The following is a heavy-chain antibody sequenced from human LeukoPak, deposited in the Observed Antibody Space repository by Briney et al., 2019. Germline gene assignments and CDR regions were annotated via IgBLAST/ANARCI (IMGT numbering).Heavy chain of an antibody. J-gene: IGHJ4*02. D-gene: IGHD5-18*01. CDR3: ARDLAYSRLDY. V-gene: IGHV3-7*01. CDR1: GFPFNAYW. CDR2: INPEGSEK. Sequence: GGSLRLSCAASGFPFNAYWMTWVRQAPGKGLEWVASINPEGSEKYSADSVKDRFTISRDNAKNSLYLQMDSLRVEDTAFYYCARDLAYSRLDYWGQGMLVTVSS.